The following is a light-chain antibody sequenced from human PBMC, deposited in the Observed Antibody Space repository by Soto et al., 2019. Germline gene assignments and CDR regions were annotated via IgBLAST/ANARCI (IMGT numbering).Light chain of an antibody. CDR3: QQYNNWPYT. Sequence: VVTQSPASLSVSPGDRVTISCRAGPISSNLAWHQQSPGQAPRLLIYGASVRATGVPARFSGSGSGTEFTLTINSLQSEDYAVYFCQQYNNWPYTFGQGTKVDIK. V-gene: IGKV3-15*01. J-gene: IGKJ2*01. CDR1: PISSN. CDR2: GAS.